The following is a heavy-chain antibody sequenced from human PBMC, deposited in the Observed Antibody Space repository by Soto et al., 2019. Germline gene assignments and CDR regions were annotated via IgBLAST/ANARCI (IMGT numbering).Heavy chain of an antibody. CDR1: GGSISSYY. V-gene: IGHV4-59*01. J-gene: IGHJ3*02. D-gene: IGHD3-16*02. Sequence: SETLSLTCTVSGGSISSYYWSWIRQPPGKGLEWIGYIYYSGSTNYNPSLKSRVTISVDTSKNQFSLKLSSVTAADTAVYYCARSSYVWGSYRLDAFDIWGQGTMVTVSS. CDR3: ARSSYVWGSYRLDAFDI. CDR2: IYYSGST.